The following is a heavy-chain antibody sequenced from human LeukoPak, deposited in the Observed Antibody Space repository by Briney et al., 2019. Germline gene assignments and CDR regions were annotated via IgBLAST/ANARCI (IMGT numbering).Heavy chain of an antibody. Sequence: PSETLSLTCTDSGGSISSGGYYWSWIRQHPGKGLEWIGYIYYSGSTYYNPSLKSRVTISVDTSKNQFSLKLSSVTAADTAVYYCAREGSGSYRIFDYWGQGTLVTVSS. CDR1: GGSISSGGYY. J-gene: IGHJ4*02. V-gene: IGHV4-31*03. CDR2: IYYSGST. CDR3: AREGSGSYRIFDY. D-gene: IGHD1-26*01.